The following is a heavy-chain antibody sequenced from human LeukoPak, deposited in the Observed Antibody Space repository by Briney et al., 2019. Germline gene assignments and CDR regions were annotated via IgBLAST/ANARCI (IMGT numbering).Heavy chain of an antibody. V-gene: IGHV3-30*18. J-gene: IGHJ4*02. CDR2: ISYDGSNT. CDR1: GFTFSSYA. CDR3: AKEAPWATAMVILIDY. Sequence: PGGSLRLSCAASGFTFSSYAMNWVRQAPGKGLEWVAVISYDGSNTYYADSVKGRFTISRDNSKNTLYLQLNSLRAEDTAVYYCAKEAPWATAMVILIDYWGQGTLVTVSS. D-gene: IGHD5-18*01.